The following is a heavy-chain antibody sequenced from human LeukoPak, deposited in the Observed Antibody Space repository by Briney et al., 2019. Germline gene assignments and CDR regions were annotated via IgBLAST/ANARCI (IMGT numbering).Heavy chain of an antibody. CDR1: GGSISSSSYY. CDR3: ASHIRKVGGWYFFDY. Sequence: SETLSLTCTVFGGSISSSSYYWGWIRQPPGKGLEWIGSIYYSGSTYYNPSLKSRVTISVDTSKNQFSLKLSSVTAADTAVYYCASHIRKVGGWYFFDYWGQGALVTVSS. D-gene: IGHD6-19*01. J-gene: IGHJ4*02. V-gene: IGHV4-39*01. CDR2: IYYSGST.